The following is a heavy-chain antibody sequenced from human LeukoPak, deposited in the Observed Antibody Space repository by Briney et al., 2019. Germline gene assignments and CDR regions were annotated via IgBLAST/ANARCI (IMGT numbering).Heavy chain of an antibody. CDR1: GVSISSSSYY. CDR3: ASLQLRYDYGDFDWFDP. D-gene: IGHD4-17*01. J-gene: IGHJ5*02. V-gene: IGHV4-39*01. CDR2: IYYSGST. Sequence: SETLSLTCTVSGVSISSSSYYWGWIRQPPGKGLEWIGSIYYSGSTYYNPSLKSRVTISVDTSKNQFSLKLSSVTAADTAVYYCASLQLRYDYGDFDWFDPWGQGTLVTVSS.